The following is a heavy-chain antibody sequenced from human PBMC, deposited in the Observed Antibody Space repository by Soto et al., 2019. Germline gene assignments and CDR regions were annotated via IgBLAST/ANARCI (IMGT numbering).Heavy chain of an antibody. D-gene: IGHD1-1*01. CDR3: ARIRSLGTSASDY. CDR2: ISSSSSYI. V-gene: IGHV3-21*01. CDR1: GFTFSSYS. J-gene: IGHJ4*02. Sequence: PVGSLRLSCAASGFTFSSYSMNWVRQAPGKGLEWVSSISSSSSYIYYADSVKGRFTISRDNAKNSLYLQMNSLRAEDTAVYYCARIRSLGTSASDYWGQGTLVTVSS.